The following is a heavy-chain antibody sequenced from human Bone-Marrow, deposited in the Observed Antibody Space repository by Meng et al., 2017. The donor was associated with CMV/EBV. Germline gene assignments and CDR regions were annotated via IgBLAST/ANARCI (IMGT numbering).Heavy chain of an antibody. CDR2: INPNSGDT. CDR1: GYTFTSYG. D-gene: IGHD2/OR15-2a*01. V-gene: IGHV1-2*06. J-gene: IGHJ4*02. CDR3: ARRLGYTSYVPEDY. Sequence: ASVKVSCKASGYTFTSYGISWVRQAPGQGLEWMGRINPNSGDTNYAQKFVGRLTLSRDTSISTAYMELSRLTFDDTAVYYCARRLGYTSYVPEDYWGQGTRVTGSS.